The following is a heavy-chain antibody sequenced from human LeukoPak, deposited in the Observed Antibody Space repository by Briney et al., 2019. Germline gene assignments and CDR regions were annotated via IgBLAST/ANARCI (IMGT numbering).Heavy chain of an antibody. Sequence: SETLSLTCTVSGGSISSSSYYWGWIRQPPGKGLEWIGSIYYSGSTYYNPSLKSRVTIAADTSNNQFSLKLSSVTAADTAVYYCARDRYGSGSIDYWGQGTLVTVSS. CDR3: ARDRYGSGSIDY. D-gene: IGHD3-10*01. V-gene: IGHV4-39*07. CDR1: GGSISSSSYY. CDR2: IYYSGST. J-gene: IGHJ4*02.